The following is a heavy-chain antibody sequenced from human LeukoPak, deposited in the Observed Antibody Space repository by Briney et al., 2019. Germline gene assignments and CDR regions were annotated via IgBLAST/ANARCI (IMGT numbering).Heavy chain of an antibody. Sequence: GGPLRLSCAASGFTFSSYSMNWVRQAPGKGLEWVSSISSSSSYIYYADSVKGRFTISRDNAKNSLYLQMNSLRAEDTAVYYCARQFSRYCSGGSCYFDYWGQGTLVTVSS. J-gene: IGHJ4*02. V-gene: IGHV3-21*01. CDR1: GFTFSSYS. CDR3: ARQFSRYCSGGSCYFDY. CDR2: ISSSSSYI. D-gene: IGHD2-15*01.